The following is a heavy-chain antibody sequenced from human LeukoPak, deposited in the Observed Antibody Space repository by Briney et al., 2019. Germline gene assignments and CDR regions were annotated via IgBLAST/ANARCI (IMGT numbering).Heavy chain of an antibody. Sequence: ASVKVSCKASGYTFTRHGISWVRQAPGQGLEWMGWISGYNGNTNYAQKLQGRVTMTTDTSTSTAYMELRSLRSDDTAVYYCARDHYYDSSGPWYDAFDIWGQGTMVTVSS. CDR1: GYTFTRHG. D-gene: IGHD3-22*01. CDR2: ISGYNGNT. CDR3: ARDHYYDSSGPWYDAFDI. V-gene: IGHV1-18*01. J-gene: IGHJ3*02.